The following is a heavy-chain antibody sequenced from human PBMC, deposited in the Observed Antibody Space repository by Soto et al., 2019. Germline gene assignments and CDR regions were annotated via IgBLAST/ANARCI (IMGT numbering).Heavy chain of an antibody. J-gene: IGHJ6*02. Sequence: GGSLRLSCAASGFTFSPYAMSWVRQAPGKGLEWVSSISGSGGSTHYADSVKGRFTVSRDNSKRALSLQMSSLREEDTATYYCAKGLRRLLRTQYYYGLDVWGQGTTVTVSS. CDR1: GFTFSPYA. CDR3: AKGLRRLLRTQYYYGLDV. D-gene: IGHD3-10*01. V-gene: IGHV3-23*01. CDR2: ISGSGGST.